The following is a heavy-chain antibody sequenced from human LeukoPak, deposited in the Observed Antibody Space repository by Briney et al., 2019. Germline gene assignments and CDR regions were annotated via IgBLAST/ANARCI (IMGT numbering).Heavy chain of an antibody. V-gene: IGHV3-23*01. CDR2: ISGSGGST. CDR1: GFTFSSYG. CDR3: ATTFYGSGSYHSSYWYFDL. J-gene: IGHJ2*01. Sequence: GGSLRLSCAASGFTFSSYGMSWVRQAPGKGLEWVSAISGSGGSTYYADSVKGRFTISRDNSKNTLYLQMNSLRAEDTAVYYCATTFYGSGSYHSSYWYFDLWGRGTLVTVSS. D-gene: IGHD3-10*01.